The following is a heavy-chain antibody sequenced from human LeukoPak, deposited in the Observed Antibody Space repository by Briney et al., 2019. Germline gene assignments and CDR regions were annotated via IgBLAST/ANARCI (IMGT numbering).Heavy chain of an antibody. Sequence: GGSLRLSCAASGFTFSSYAMSRVRQAPGKGLEWVSAISGSGGSTYYADSVKGRFTISRDNSKNTLYLQMNSLRAEDTAVYYCAKDWAPYYYDSSGYYDYWGQGTLVTVSS. V-gene: IGHV3-23*01. CDR1: GFTFSSYA. D-gene: IGHD3-22*01. J-gene: IGHJ4*02. CDR3: AKDWAPYYYDSSGYYDY. CDR2: ISGSGGST.